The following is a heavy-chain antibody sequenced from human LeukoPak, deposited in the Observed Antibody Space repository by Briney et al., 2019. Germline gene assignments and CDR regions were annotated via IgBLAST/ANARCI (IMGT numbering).Heavy chain of an antibody. CDR2: IYSDGTT. CDR1: GFTVSSTY. V-gene: IGHV3-53*01. Sequence: GGSLRLSCAASGFTVSSTYMSWVRQAPGKGLEWVSLIYSDGTTFHADSVKGRFAISTDNSKNTLYLQMSSLRAEDTAVYYCARDSSSFPNYFDYWGQGTLITVSS. D-gene: IGHD3-3*02. J-gene: IGHJ4*02. CDR3: ARDSSSFPNYFDY.